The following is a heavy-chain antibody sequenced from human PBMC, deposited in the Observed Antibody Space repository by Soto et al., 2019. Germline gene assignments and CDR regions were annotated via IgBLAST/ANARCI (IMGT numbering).Heavy chain of an antibody. CDR3: APLGVTFDH. J-gene: IGHJ4*02. D-gene: IGHD2-21*02. V-gene: IGHV1-58*01. Sequence: SVKVSCKASGFTFTSSAVQWVRQARGQRLEWIGWIGVGSGNRHYAQKFQERVTITRDMSTNTAYMELSSLRSEDTAVYYCAPLGVTFDHWGQGPLGTVSS. CDR1: GFTFTSSA. CDR2: IGVGSGNR.